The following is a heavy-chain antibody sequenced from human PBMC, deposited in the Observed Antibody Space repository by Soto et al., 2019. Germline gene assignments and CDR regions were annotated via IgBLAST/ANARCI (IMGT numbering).Heavy chain of an antibody. V-gene: IGHV3-48*02. J-gene: IGHJ4*02. D-gene: IGHD3-3*01. CDR2: ISSSSTI. CDR1: GFTCSYYN. CDR3: AREFFYDY. Sequence: PGGSLRLSCAASGFTCSYYNMNWVRQAPGKGLEWVSYISSSSTIYYADSVKGRFTISRDNAKNSLYLQMNSLRDDDTAVYYCAREFFYDYWGQGTLVTVSS.